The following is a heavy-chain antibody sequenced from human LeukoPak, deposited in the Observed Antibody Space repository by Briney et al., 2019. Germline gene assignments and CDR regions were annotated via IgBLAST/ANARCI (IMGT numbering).Heavy chain of an antibody. CDR3: ALTAYGSGNYYMDV. CDR1: GFTFNNYG. Sequence: GGSLRLSCAASGFTFNNYGMHWVRQAPGKGLEWVAFIRYDGSNKYYADSVKGRFTISRDNSKNTLYLQMNSLRAEDTAVYYCALTAYGSGNYYMDVWGKGTTVTISS. J-gene: IGHJ6*03. D-gene: IGHD3-10*01. CDR2: IRYDGSNK. V-gene: IGHV3-30*02.